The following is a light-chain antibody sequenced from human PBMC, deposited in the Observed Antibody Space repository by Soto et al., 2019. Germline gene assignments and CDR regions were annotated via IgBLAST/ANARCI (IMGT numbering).Light chain of an antibody. CDR1: QSVSSSY. J-gene: IGKJ4*01. CDR2: GAS. Sequence: EIVLTQSPGTLPLSPGESATLSCRASQSVSSSYLAWYQQKPGQAPRLLIYGASSRATGIPDRFSGSGSGTDFTLTISRLEPEDFAVYYCQQYGSSPPNTFGGGTKVEIK. V-gene: IGKV3-20*01. CDR3: QQYGSSPPNT.